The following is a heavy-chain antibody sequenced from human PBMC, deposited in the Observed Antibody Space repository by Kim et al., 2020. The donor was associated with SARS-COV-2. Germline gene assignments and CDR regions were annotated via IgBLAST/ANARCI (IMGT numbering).Heavy chain of an antibody. V-gene: IGHV3-7*01. D-gene: IGHD3-22*01. CDR3: ARELYYYDSSGFDY. J-gene: IGHJ4*02. Sequence: VDSVKGRFTISRDNAKNSLYLQMNSLRAEDTAVYYCARELYYYDSSGFDYWGQGTLVTVSS.